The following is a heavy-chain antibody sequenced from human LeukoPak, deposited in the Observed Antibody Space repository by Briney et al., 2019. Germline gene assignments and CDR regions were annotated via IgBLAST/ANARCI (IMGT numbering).Heavy chain of an antibody. J-gene: IGHJ5*02. Sequence: ASVKVSCKASGGTFSSYAISWVRQAPGQGLEWMGGIIPIFGTANYAQKFQGRVTITADESTSTAYMELSSLRSEDTAVYYCARSFSYGSYNWFDPWGQGTLVTVSS. CDR3: ARSFSYGSYNWFDP. CDR2: IIPIFGTA. V-gene: IGHV1-69*13. D-gene: IGHD3-10*01. CDR1: GGTFSSYA.